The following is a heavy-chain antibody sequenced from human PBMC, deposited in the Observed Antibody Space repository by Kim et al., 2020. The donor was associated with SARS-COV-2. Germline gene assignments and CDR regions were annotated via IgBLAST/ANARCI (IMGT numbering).Heavy chain of an antibody. CDR1: GGSISSGDYY. J-gene: IGHJ2*01. CDR2: IYYSGST. V-gene: IGHV4-30-4*01. Sequence: SETLSLTCTVSGGSISSGDYYWSWIRQPPGKGLEWIGYIYYSGSTYYNPSLKSRVTISVDTSKNQFSLKLSSVTAADTAVYYCARDQMATTTLDLWGRGTLVTVSS. CDR3: ARDQMATTTLDL. D-gene: IGHD1-1*01.